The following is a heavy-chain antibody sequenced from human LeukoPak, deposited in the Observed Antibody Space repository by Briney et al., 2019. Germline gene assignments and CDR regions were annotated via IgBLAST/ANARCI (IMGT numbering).Heavy chain of an antibody. Sequence: GGSLRLSCVGSGFNFSAHAMHWVRQAPGKGLEYVSAISSNGINTDYANSVKGRLTISRDNSKNTLFLQMGSLRVEDMAVYYCARDLTRGYNYGSEDYWGQGTLVTVSS. D-gene: IGHD5-18*01. CDR2: ISSNGINT. J-gene: IGHJ4*02. V-gene: IGHV3-64*01. CDR3: ARDLTRGYNYGSEDY. CDR1: GFNFSAHA.